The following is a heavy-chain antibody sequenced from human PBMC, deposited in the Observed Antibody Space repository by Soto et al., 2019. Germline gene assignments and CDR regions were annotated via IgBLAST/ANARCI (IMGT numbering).Heavy chain of an antibody. J-gene: IGHJ6*02. CDR2: MNPNSGNT. V-gene: IGHV1-8*01. CDR3: ARGGAVAGTYYYYYGMDV. Sequence: ASVKVSCKASGYTFTSYDINWVRQATGQGLEWMGWMNPNSGNTGYAQKFQGRVTMTRNTSISTAYMELSSLRSEDTAVYYCARGGAVAGTYYYYYGMDVWGQGSTVTV. D-gene: IGHD6-19*01. CDR1: GYTFTSYD.